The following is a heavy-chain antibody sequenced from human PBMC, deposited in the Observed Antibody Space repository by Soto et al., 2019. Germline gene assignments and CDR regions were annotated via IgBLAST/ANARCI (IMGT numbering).Heavy chain of an antibody. CDR1: GGSFSGYY. J-gene: IGHJ4*02. Sequence: QVQLQQWGAGLLKPSETLSLTCAVYGGSFSGYYWTWIRQPPGTGLGWIGEINHSGSTNYNPSLNSRVTISVDTSKNPFSLKLTSVTAADTAVYYCARDKITGLFDYWGQGTLVTVSS. CDR2: INHSGST. V-gene: IGHV4-34*01. CDR3: ARDKITGLFDY. D-gene: IGHD2-8*02.